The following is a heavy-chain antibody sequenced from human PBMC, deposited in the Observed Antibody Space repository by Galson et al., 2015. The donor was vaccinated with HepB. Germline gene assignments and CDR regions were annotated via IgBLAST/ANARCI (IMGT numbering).Heavy chain of an antibody. J-gene: IGHJ4*02. V-gene: IGHV4-34*01. Sequence: ETLSLTCAVYGGSFSGYYWSWIRQPPGKGLEWIGEINHSGSTNYNPSLKSRVTISVDTSKNQFSLKLSSVTAADTAVYYCARALSSYDILTGYSVYYFDYWGQGTLVTVSS. CDR1: GGSFSGYY. D-gene: IGHD3-9*01. CDR2: INHSGST. CDR3: ARALSSYDILTGYSVYYFDY.